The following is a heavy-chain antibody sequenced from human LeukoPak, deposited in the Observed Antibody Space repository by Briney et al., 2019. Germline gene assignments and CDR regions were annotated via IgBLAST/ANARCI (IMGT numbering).Heavy chain of an antibody. J-gene: IGHJ5*02. D-gene: IGHD3-10*01. CDR2: IYYSGST. V-gene: IGHV4-59*08. CDR3: ARTSHYYGSGSYYNNWFDP. Sequence: SETLSLTCTVSGGSISSYYWSWIRQPPGKGLEWIGYIYYSGSTNYNPSLKSRVTISVDTSKNQFSLKLSSVTAADTAVYYCARTSHYYGSGSYYNNWFDPWGQGTLVTVSS. CDR1: GGSISSYY.